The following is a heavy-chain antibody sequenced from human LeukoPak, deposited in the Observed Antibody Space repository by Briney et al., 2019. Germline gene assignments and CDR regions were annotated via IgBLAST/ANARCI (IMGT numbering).Heavy chain of an antibody. CDR1: GESFSGYY. J-gene: IGHJ4*02. V-gene: IGHV4-34*01. Sequence: PSETLSLTCAVYGESFSGYYWSWIRQPPGKGLGWIGEINHSGSTNYNPSLKSRVTISVDTSKNQFSLKLSSVTAADTAVYYCARTRYYDYVWGSYRFDYFDYWGQGTLVTVSS. D-gene: IGHD3-16*02. CDR2: INHSGST. CDR3: ARTRYYDYVWGSYRFDYFDY.